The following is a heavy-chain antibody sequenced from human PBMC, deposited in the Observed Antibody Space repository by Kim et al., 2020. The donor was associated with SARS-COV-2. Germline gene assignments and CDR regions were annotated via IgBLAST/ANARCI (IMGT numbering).Heavy chain of an antibody. CDR1: GGTFSSYA. CDR2: IIPIFGTA. CDR3: ARSHIDYPGWFDP. V-gene: IGHV1-69*13. J-gene: IGHJ5*02. D-gene: IGHD4-17*01. Sequence: SVKVSCKASGGTFSSYAISWVRQAPGQGLEWMGGIIPIFGTANYAQKFQGRVTITADESTSTAYMELSSLRSEDTAVYYCARSHIDYPGWFDPWGQGTLVTVSS.